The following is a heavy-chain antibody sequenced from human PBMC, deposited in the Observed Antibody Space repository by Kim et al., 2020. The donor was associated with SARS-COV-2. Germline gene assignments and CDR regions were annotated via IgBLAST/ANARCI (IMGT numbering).Heavy chain of an antibody. V-gene: IGHV4-39*01. CDR3: ARSKGGYSGYRSVDYFDY. CDR2: IYYSGST. CDR1: GGSISSSSYY. J-gene: IGHJ4*02. D-gene: IGHD5-12*01. Sequence: SETLSLTCTVSGGSISSSSYYWGWIRQPPGKGLEWIGSIYYSGSTYYNPSLKSRVTISVDTSKNQFSLTLSSVTAAATAVYYCARSKGGYSGYRSVDYFDYWGQGTLVTVSS.